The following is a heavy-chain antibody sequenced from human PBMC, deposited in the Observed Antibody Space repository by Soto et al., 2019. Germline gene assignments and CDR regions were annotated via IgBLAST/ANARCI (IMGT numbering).Heavy chain of an antibody. CDR3: ARGLGYCSGGSCYGGYWFDP. CDR2: IYYSGST. V-gene: IGHV4-59*01. CDR1: GGSISSYY. D-gene: IGHD2-15*01. Sequence: KPSETLSLTCTVSGGSISSYYWSWIRQPPGKGLEWIGYIYYSGSTNYNPSLKSRVTISVDTSKNQFSLKLSSVTAADTAVYYCARGLGYCSGGSCYGGYWFDPWGQGTLVTVSS. J-gene: IGHJ5*02.